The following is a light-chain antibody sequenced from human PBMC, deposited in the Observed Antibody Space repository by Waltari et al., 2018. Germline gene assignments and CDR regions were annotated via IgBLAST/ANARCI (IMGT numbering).Light chain of an antibody. J-gene: IGLJ3*02. Sequence: QSALTQPASVSGSPGQSITIFCTGTKSDVGFYNYVSWYQQHPGQAPKVIIYDVSQRPSGVSNRVSGSKSGNTASLTISGLQADDEADYYCKSYTGTGSWVFGGGTKLTVL. CDR3: KSYTGTGSWV. CDR2: DVS. V-gene: IGLV2-14*03. CDR1: KSDVGFYNY.